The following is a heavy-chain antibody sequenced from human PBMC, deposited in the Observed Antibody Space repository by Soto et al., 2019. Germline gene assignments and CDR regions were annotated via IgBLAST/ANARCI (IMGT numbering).Heavy chain of an antibody. CDR1: GFTFGSYA. Sequence: GGSLRLSCAASGFTFGSYAMSWVRLAPGKGLEWVSVAGPSGSSTFYADSVRGRFTISRDNVENTLYLQMNSLRVADTALYFCARTYYYDSTGYYRTFDYWGQGTLVTVSS. V-gene: IGHV3-23*01. CDR3: ARTYYYDSTGYYRTFDY. D-gene: IGHD3-22*01. J-gene: IGHJ4*02. CDR2: AGPSGSST.